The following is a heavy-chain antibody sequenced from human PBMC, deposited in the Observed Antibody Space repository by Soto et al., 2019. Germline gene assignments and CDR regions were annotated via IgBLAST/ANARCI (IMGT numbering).Heavy chain of an antibody. CDR2: MFHSGST. Sequence: ETLSLTCAVSGYSISSGFYWGWIRQPPGQGLEWIGIMFHSGSTYYNPSLQSRVTISVDTSKNQVSLKLTSVTVADTAVYFCANQRSREGYNFIEYWGQGIQVTVSS. CDR1: GYSISSGFY. V-gene: IGHV4-38-2*01. J-gene: IGHJ4*02. CDR3: ANQRSREGYNFIEY. D-gene: IGHD5-12*01.